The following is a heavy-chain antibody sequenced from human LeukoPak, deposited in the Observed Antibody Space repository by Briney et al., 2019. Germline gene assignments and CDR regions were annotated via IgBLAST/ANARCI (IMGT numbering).Heavy chain of an antibody. J-gene: IGHJ4*02. CDR3: ARFTYCSGGSCYYLYFDY. V-gene: IGHV4-59*01. CDR2: IYYSGST. Sequence: SETLSLTCTVSGGSISSYYWSWIRQPPGKGLEWIGYIYYSGSTNYNPSLESRVTISVDTSKNQFSLKLSSVTAADTAVYYCARFTYCSGGSCYYLYFDYWGQGTLVTVSS. CDR1: GGSISSYY. D-gene: IGHD2-15*01.